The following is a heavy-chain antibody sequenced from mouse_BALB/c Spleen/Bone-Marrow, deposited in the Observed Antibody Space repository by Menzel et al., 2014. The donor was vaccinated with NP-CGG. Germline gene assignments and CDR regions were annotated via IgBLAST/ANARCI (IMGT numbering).Heavy chain of an antibody. Sequence: EVKVEESGGGLVQPGGFMKLSCVASGFTFSNYWMNWVRQSPEKGLEWVAEIRLKSNNYATHYAESVKGRFTISRDDSKSSLYLQMNNLRAEDTGIYYCTRDYDDAMDYWGQGTSVTVSS. CDR2: IRLKSNNYAT. J-gene: IGHJ4*01. CDR1: GFTFSNYW. CDR3: TRDYDDAMDY. V-gene: IGHV6-6*02. D-gene: IGHD2-4*01.